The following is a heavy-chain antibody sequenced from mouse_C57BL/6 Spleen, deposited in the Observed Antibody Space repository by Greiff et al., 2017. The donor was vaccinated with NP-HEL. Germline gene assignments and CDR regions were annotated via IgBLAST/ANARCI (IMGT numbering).Heavy chain of an antibody. Sequence: EVKLMESGGGLVKPGGSLKLSCAASGFTFSDYGMHWVRQAPEKGLEWVAYISSGRSTIYYADTVKGRFTISRDNAKNTLFLQMTSLRSEDTAMYYCARGLVAYWGQGTLVTVSA. D-gene: IGHD1-1*02. CDR1: GFTFSDYG. J-gene: IGHJ3*01. V-gene: IGHV5-17*01. CDR2: ISSGRSTI. CDR3: ARGLVAY.